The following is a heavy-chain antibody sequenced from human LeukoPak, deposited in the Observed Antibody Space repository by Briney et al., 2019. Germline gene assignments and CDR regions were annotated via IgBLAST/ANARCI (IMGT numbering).Heavy chain of an antibody. CDR3: AREGTVTNWFDP. V-gene: IGHV4-61*02. CDR1: GGSISSGSYY. D-gene: IGHD4-11*01. J-gene: IGHJ5*02. CDR2: IYTSGST. Sequence: SETLSLTCTVSGGSISSGSYYWSWIRQPAGKGLEWIGRIYTSGSTNYNPSLKSRVTISVDTSENQFSLKLSSVTAADTAVYYCAREGTVTNWFDPWGQGTLVTVSS.